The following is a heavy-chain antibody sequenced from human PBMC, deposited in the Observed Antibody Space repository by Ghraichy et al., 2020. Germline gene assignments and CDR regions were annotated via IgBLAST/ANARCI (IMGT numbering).Heavy chain of an antibody. V-gene: IGHV4-31*03. CDR1: GGSISSDDSY. Sequence: SQTLSLTCTVSGGSISSDDSYWNWIRQLPGKGLEWIGYIYYTGSTYYSPSLKSRVTISIDTSKNHFSLKLSSVTAADTAVYYCAREGSGPSTAYYDANGMDVLGQGTRVTVS. J-gene: IGHJ6*02. D-gene: IGHD3-16*01. CDR2: IYYTGST. CDR3: AREGSGPSTAYYDANGMDV.